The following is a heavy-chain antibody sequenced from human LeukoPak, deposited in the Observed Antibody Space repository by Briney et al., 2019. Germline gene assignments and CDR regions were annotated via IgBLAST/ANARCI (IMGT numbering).Heavy chain of an antibody. CDR2: ISTYNGNS. Sequence: GASVKVSCKASGYTFTNFGISRVRQAPGQGLEWMGWISTYNGNSNHPQKFHGRVTMTSDTSTSTAYMELRSLRSDDTAVYYCARPYDSSGNDLGYWGQGTLVTVSS. J-gene: IGHJ4*02. CDR1: GYTFTNFG. D-gene: IGHD3-22*01. V-gene: IGHV1-18*01. CDR3: ARPYDSSGNDLGY.